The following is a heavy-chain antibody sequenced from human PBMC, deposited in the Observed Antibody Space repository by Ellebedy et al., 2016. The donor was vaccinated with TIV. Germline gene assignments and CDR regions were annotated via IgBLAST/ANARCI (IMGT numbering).Heavy chain of an antibody. J-gene: IGHJ4*02. D-gene: IGHD6-13*01. CDR2: INPSGGI. CDR1: GGTFSGGY. V-gene: IGHV4-34*01. CDR3: ARVRSGSPYYFDY. Sequence: MPSETLSLTCGVYGGTFSGGYWSWVRQPPGKGLEWIGEINPSGGINYNSSLKSRVTVSIDTSKNQFSLKLTSVTAADTAVYYCARVRSGSPYYFDYWGQGSLVTVSS.